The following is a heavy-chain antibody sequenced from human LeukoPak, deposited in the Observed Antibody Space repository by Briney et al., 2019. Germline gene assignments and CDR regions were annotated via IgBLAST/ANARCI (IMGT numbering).Heavy chain of an antibody. Sequence: ASVAVSFKASGYTFTVYYMHWVRQAPGQGLEWMRWINPNSGGTNYAQKFQGRVTMTRDTSISTAYMELSRLRSDDTAVYYCARSCSSTSCPFDYWGQGTLVTGSS. CDR2: INPNSGGT. CDR1: GYTFTVYY. CDR3: ARSCSSTSCPFDY. V-gene: IGHV1-2*02. J-gene: IGHJ4*02. D-gene: IGHD2-2*01.